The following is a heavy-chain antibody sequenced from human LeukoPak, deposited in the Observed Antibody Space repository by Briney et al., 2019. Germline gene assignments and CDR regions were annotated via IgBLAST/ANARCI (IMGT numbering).Heavy chain of an antibody. CDR3: ARVRVDTGMVHNYYYYYGMDV. J-gene: IGHJ6*04. CDR1: RFTFCSYS. V-gene: IGHV3-21*01. Sequence: GGSLRHSCADSRFTFCSYSMNSVCPAPGKGLEWVSYISSSSSYIYYADSVKGRFTISTDNATNSLYLHMNILRAENTAVDYCARVRVDTGMVHNYYYYYGMDVWGKGTTVTVSS. D-gene: IGHD5-18*01. CDR2: ISSSSSYI.